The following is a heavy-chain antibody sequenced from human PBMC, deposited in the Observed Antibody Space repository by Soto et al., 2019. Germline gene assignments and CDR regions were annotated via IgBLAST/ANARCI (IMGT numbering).Heavy chain of an antibody. CDR1: GYSFTTYC. J-gene: IGHJ6*02. V-gene: IGHV5-10-1*01. Sequence: GESLNIYFQGSGYSFTTYCVSWVRQVPGKGLEWMGRIDPSDAYTNYSPSFQGHVTISADKSISTAYLQWSSLKASDTGMYYCASLSYCTNGVCYNYGMDVWGQGTTVTVSS. CDR3: ASLSYCTNGVCYNYGMDV. CDR2: IDPSDAYT. D-gene: IGHD2-8*01.